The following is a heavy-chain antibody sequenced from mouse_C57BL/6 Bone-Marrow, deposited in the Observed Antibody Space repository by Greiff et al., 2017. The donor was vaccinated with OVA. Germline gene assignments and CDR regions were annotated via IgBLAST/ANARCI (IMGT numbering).Heavy chain of an antibody. V-gene: IGHV1-74*01. CDR2: IHPFDSDT. CDR3: AIENTTVVSYWYFDV. J-gene: IGHJ1*03. D-gene: IGHD1-1*01. Sequence: QVQLQQPGAELVKPGASVKVSCKASGYTFTSYWMHWVKQRPGQGLEWIGRIHPFDSDTNYNQKFKGKATLTVDKSSSTAYIQLSSLTSEDSAVYYCAIENTTVVSYWYFDVWGTGTTVTVSS. CDR1: GYTFTSYW.